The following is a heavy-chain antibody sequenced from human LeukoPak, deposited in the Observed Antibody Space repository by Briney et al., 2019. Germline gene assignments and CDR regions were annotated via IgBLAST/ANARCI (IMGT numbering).Heavy chain of an antibody. V-gene: IGHV3-7*01. J-gene: IGHJ4*02. CDR2: IREEGSEK. CDR3: ARDLAGHYYGSGSSFDY. Sequence: GGSLGLSCAASGFTFSNYWMSWVRQAPGKGLEWVANIREEGSEKYYVDTVKGQFTISRDNAKNSLFLQMDSLRAEDTAVYYCARDLAGHYYGSGSSFDYRGQGTLVTVS. CDR1: GFTFSNYW. D-gene: IGHD3-10*01.